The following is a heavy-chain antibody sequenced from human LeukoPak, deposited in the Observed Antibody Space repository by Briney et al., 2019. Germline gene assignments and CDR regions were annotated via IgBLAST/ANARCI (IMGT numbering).Heavy chain of an antibody. V-gene: IGHV1-69*01. CDR2: IIPIFGTA. CDR3: ARDGGTRYVDYEFDY. Sequence: ASVKVSCKASGGTFSSYAISWVRQAPGQGLEWMGGIIPIFGTANYAQKFQGRVTITADESTSTAYMELSSLRSEDTAVYYCARDGGTRYVDYEFDYWGQGTLVTVPS. J-gene: IGHJ4*02. CDR1: GGTFSSYA. D-gene: IGHD4-17*01.